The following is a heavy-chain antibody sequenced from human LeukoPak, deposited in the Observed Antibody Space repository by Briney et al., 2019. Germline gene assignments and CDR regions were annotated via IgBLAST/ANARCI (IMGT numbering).Heavy chain of an antibody. CDR2: ISGSGGST. Sequence: GGSLRLSCAASGFTFSSYAMSWVRQAPGKGLEWVSAISGSGGSTYYADSVKGRFTTSRDNSKNTLYLQMNSLRAEDTAVYYCAKGGNYGDYLDYYYYYKDVWGKGTTVTVSS. CDR3: AKGGNYGDYLDYYYYYKDV. J-gene: IGHJ6*03. V-gene: IGHV3-23*01. CDR1: GFTFSSYA. D-gene: IGHD4-17*01.